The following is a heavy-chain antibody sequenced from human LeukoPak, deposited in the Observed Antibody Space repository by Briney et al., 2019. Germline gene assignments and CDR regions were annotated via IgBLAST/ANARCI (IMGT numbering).Heavy chain of an antibody. Sequence: SYVAYGFTLRNYWITSARQSSWNGMTWLTNIKQDGREQYYVDSVEGRFTISRDNARNSLFLQMNSLRLADTATYYCVREFRRAPTLVGSYHFDYWGQGTLVTVSS. D-gene: IGHD1-26*01. V-gene: IGHV3-7*04. CDR1: GFTLRNYW. CDR2: IKQDGREQ. CDR3: VREFRRAPTLVGSYHFDY. J-gene: IGHJ4*02.